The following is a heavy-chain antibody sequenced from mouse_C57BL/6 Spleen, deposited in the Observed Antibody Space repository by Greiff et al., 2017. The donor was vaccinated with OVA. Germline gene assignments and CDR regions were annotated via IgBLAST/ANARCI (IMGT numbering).Heavy chain of an antibody. Sequence: LVESVAELVRPGASVKLSCTASGFNIKNTYMHWVKQRPEQGLEWIGRIDPANGNTKYAPKFQGKATITADTSSNTAYLQLSSLTSEDTAIYYCARKDYYDYDEYYFDYWGQGTTLTVSS. D-gene: IGHD2-4*01. CDR2: IDPANGNT. V-gene: IGHV14-3*01. J-gene: IGHJ2*01. CDR1: GFNIKNTY. CDR3: ARKDYYDYDEYYFDY.